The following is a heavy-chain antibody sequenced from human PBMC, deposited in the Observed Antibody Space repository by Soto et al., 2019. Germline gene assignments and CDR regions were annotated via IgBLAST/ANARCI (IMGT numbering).Heavy chain of an antibody. J-gene: IGHJ6*02. CDR2: INPSGGST. Sequence: ASVKVSCKASGYTFTSYYMHWVRQAPGQGLEWMGIINPSGGSTSYAQKFQGRVTMTRDTSTSTVYMELSSLRSEDTAVYYCARDYGYGPRYDYYYYYGMDVWGQGTTVTVSS. D-gene: IGHD5-18*01. V-gene: IGHV1-46*01. CDR1: GYTFTSYY. CDR3: ARDYGYGPRYDYYYYYGMDV.